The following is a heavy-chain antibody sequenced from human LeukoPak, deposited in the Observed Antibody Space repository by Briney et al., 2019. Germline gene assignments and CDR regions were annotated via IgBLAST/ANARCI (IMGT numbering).Heavy chain of an antibody. CDR2: ISSSGSTI. D-gene: IGHD6-6*01. Sequence: GGSLRLSCAASGFTFSDYYMSWIRQAPGKGLDWISYISSSGSTIYYADSVKGRFTISRDNARNSLYLQMNSLRAEDTAVYYCAREGAIASLRPYYFDYWGQGTLVTVSS. CDR1: GFTFSDYY. V-gene: IGHV3-11*01. CDR3: AREGAIASLRPYYFDY. J-gene: IGHJ4*02.